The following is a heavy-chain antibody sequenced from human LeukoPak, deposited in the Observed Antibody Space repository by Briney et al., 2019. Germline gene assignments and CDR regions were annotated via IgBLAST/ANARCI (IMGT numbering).Heavy chain of an antibody. V-gene: IGHV1-2*02. CDR1: GYTFTGYY. Sequence: ASVTVSCKASGYTFTGYYMHWVRQAPGQGLDWMGWINPNSGGTDYAQKFQGRVTMTRDTSTSTAYMELSRLRSDDTAVYYCARDRTGEVDSWGQGTLVTVSS. CDR2: INPNSGGT. CDR3: ARDRTGEVDS. J-gene: IGHJ4*02.